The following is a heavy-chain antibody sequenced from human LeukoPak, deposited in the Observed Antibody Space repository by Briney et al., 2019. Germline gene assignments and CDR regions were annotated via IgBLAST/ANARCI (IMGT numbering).Heavy chain of an antibody. CDR1: GGSTINYF. V-gene: IGHV4-4*07. D-gene: IGHD3-10*01. CDR3: AWAEGSGSGAYTLDY. CDR2: IYTSGTT. J-gene: IGHJ4*02. Sequence: KTSETLSLTCTVSGGSTINYFRSWIRQPAGRGLEWIGHIYTSGTTHYNPSLKNRVTISLDTSKSQFSLQLNSVTAADSAVYYCAWAEGSGSGAYTLDYWGQGILVTVSS.